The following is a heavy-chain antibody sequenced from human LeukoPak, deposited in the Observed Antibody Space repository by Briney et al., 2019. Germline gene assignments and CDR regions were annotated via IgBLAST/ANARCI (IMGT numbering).Heavy chain of an antibody. D-gene: IGHD2-15*01. CDR3: AKGTASGYCSGGSCYAYYFDY. CDR2: ISYDGSNK. J-gene: IGHJ4*02. V-gene: IGHV3-30*18. Sequence: GRSLRLSCAASGFTFSSYGMHWVRQAPGKGLEWVAVISYDGSNKYYADSVKGRFTISRDNSKNTLYLQMNSLRVEDTAVYYCAKGTASGYCSGGSCYAYYFDYWGQGTLVTVSS. CDR1: GFTFSSYG.